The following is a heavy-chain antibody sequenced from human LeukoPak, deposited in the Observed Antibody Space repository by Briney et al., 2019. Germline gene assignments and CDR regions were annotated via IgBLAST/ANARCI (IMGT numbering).Heavy chain of an antibody. CDR3: ARTDCSSISCYSDY. J-gene: IGHJ4*02. CDR1: GGSISSGSYS. Sequence: SQTLSLTCTVSGGSISSGSYSWNWIRQPAGKGLEWIGRIYTSGSTNYNPSLKSRVTISIDTSKNQFSLKLSSVTAADTAVYYCARTDCSSISCYSDYWGQGTLVTVSS. D-gene: IGHD2-2*02. V-gene: IGHV4-61*02. CDR2: IYTSGST.